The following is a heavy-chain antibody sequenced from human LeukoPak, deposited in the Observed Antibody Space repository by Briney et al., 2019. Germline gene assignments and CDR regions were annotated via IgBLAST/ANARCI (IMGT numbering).Heavy chain of an antibody. D-gene: IGHD3-3*01. CDR2: IYYSGST. Sequence: PSETLSLTCTVSGGSISSYYWSWIRQPPGKGLEWIGYIYYSGSTNYNPSLKSRVTISVDTSKNQFSLKLSSVTAADTAVYYCARVGIPYDFWSGYYYYYMDVWGKGTTVTVSS. V-gene: IGHV4-59*01. J-gene: IGHJ6*03. CDR3: ARVGIPYDFWSGYYYYYMDV. CDR1: GGSISSYY.